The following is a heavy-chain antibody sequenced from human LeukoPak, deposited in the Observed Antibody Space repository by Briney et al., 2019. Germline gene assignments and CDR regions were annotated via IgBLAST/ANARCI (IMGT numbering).Heavy chain of an antibody. Sequence: GGSLRLSCAASGFTFSSYSMNWVRQAPGKGLEWVSSISSSSSYIYYADSVKGRFTISRDNAKNSLYLQMNSLRAEDTAVYYCARDAAYCAGDCFFDYWGQGTLVTVSS. D-gene: IGHD2-21*01. V-gene: IGHV3-21*01. CDR3: ARDAAYCAGDCFFDY. J-gene: IGHJ4*02. CDR2: ISSSSSYI. CDR1: GFTFSSYS.